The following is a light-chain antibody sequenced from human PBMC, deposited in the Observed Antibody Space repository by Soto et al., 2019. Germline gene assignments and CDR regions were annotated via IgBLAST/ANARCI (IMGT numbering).Light chain of an antibody. Sequence: DIQMTQSPSSVSASVGDRVTITCRATQGIRSWLAWYQQKPGKAPKLLIYAASSLQSGVPSRFSGGGSGTEFTLTISSLEPEDFAVYYCQQGSNWYTFGQGTKLEIK. V-gene: IGKV1D-12*01. CDR2: AAS. J-gene: IGKJ2*01. CDR1: QGIRSW. CDR3: QQGSNWYT.